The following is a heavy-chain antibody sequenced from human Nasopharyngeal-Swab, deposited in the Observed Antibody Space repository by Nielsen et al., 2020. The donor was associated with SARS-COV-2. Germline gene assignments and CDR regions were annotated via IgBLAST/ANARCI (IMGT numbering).Heavy chain of an antibody. J-gene: IGHJ6*02. CDR3: ATDYYGSGSYYNSGDYYYYGMDV. Sequence: SLKISCAASGFTFDDYAMHWVRQAPGKGPEWVSGISWNSGSIGYADSVKGRFTISRDNAKNSLYLQMNSLRAEDTALYYCATDYYGSGSYYNSGDYYYYGMDVWGQGTTVTVSS. CDR1: GFTFDDYA. CDR2: ISWNSGSI. V-gene: IGHV3-9*01. D-gene: IGHD3-10*01.